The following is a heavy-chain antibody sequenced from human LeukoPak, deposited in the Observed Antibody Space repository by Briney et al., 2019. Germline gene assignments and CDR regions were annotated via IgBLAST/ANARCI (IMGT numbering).Heavy chain of an antibody. D-gene: IGHD2-2*01. V-gene: IGHV4-39*01. CDR2: SYYIGSA. Sequence: PSETLSLTCAVYGGSFSGYYWGWIRQPPGKGLEWIGSSYYIGSAYYNPSLRSRVTISVDTSKNRFSLRLSSVTAADTAVYYCARHEYYCSSTSCYDVGDYWGQGTLVTVSS. J-gene: IGHJ4*02. CDR3: ARHEYYCSSTSCYDVGDY. CDR1: GGSFSGYY.